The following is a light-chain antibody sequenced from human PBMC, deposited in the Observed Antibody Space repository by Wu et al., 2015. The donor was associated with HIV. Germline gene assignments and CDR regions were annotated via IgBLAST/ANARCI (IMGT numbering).Light chain of an antibody. CDR2: GAS. CDR1: QSVSSN. CDR3: QQYNNWPPLYS. Sequence: EIVMTQSPATLSVSPGERATLSCRASQSVSSNLAWYQQKPGQAPRLLIYGASTRATGIPARFSGSGSGTEFTLTISSLQSEDFAVYYCQQYNNWPPLYSFGQGTKAGDQT. V-gene: IGKV3-15*01. J-gene: IGKJ2*03.